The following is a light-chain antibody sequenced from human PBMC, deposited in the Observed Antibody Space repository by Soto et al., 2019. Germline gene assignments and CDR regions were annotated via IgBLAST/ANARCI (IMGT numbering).Light chain of an antibody. CDR1: QSVLYSSNNKNY. V-gene: IGKV4-1*01. CDR2: WAS. CDR3: QQYYSTIYT. Sequence: DIVMTQSPDSLAVSLGERATINCKSSQSVLYSSNNKNYLAWYQQKPGQPPKLLIYWASTRESGVPDRFSGSGSGTECTLTISSLQAEDVAVYYCQQYYSTIYTFGQGTKLEIK. J-gene: IGKJ2*01.